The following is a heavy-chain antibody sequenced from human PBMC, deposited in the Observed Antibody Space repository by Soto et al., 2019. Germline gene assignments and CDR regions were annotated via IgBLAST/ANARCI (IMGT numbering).Heavy chain of an antibody. CDR1: GFTFSSYE. Sequence: PGGSLRLSCAASGFTFSSYEMTWVRQAPGKGLEWVSYLDSRAGTIHYADSVKGRFTISRDNARNSLYLQMNSLRVEDTAVYYCARGRGLSGSYYAFDYWGQGSLVTVSS. J-gene: IGHJ4*02. CDR3: ARGRGLSGSYYAFDY. D-gene: IGHD1-26*01. V-gene: IGHV3-48*03. CDR2: LDSRAGTI.